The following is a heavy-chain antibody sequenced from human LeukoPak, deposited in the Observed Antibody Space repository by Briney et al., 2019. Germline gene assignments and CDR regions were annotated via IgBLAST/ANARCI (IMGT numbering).Heavy chain of an antibody. J-gene: IGHJ4*02. D-gene: IGHD2-15*01. V-gene: IGHV1-58*01. CDR1: GFTFTSSA. Sequence: ASVKVSCKASGFTFTSSAVQWVRQARGQRLEWIGWIVVGSGNTNYAQKFQESVTITRDMSTSTAYMELSSLRSEDTAVYYCAADVGYCSGGSCYHDFWGQGTLVTVSS. CDR3: AADVGYCSGGSCYHDF. CDR2: IVVGSGNT.